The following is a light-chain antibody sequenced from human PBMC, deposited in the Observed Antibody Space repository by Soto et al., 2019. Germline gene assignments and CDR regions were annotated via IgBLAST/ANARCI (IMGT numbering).Light chain of an antibody. V-gene: IGKV1-39*02. CDR2: AAS. Sequence: IKMTQSPSSLSATVGDRVTITCRASQSISSYLNWYQQKPGKAPKLLIYAASSLQSGVPSRFSGSGSGTDFTLTITRLEPEDFAVYYCQYYGNSPLTFGQRTKVDI. CDR1: QSISSY. J-gene: IGKJ1*01. CDR3: QYYGNSPLT.